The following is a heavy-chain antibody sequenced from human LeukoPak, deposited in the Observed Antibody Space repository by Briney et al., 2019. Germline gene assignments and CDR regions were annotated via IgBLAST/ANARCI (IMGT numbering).Heavy chain of an antibody. CDR1: GFTFSSYW. CDR2: IKQDGSEK. Sequence: QTGGSLRLSCAASGFTFSSYWMSWVRQAPGKWLEWVANIKQDGSEKYYVDSVKGGFTISRDNAKNSLYLQMNSLRAEDTAVYYCARDQGGYYDFWSGYPHDAFDIWGQGTMVTVSS. J-gene: IGHJ3*02. V-gene: IGHV3-7*01. CDR3: ARDQGGYYDFWSGYPHDAFDI. D-gene: IGHD3-3*01.